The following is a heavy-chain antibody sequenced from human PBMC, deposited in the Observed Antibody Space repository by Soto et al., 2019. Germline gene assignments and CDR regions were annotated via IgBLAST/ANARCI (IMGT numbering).Heavy chain of an antibody. CDR1: GGSISSGDYY. J-gene: IGHJ5*02. D-gene: IGHD6-6*01. Sequence: SETLSLTCTVSGGSISSGDYYWSWIRQPPGEGLEWIGFIYYIGSTYYNPSLKSRVTISVDTSKNQFSLKLSSVTAADTAVYYCARKNIAPRIPVDPWGQGTMVTVS. CDR2: IYYIGST. V-gene: IGHV4-30-4*01. CDR3: ARKNIAPRIPVDP.